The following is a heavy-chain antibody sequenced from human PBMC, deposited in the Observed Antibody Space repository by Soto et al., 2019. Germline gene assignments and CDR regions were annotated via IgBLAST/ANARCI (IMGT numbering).Heavy chain of an antibody. D-gene: IGHD3-9*01. CDR2: ISGSGGST. CDR1: GFTFSSYA. CDR3: ANAANYDILTGQGLWYYFDY. J-gene: IGHJ4*02. Sequence: WGTLRLSCAASGFTFSSYAMSWVRQPPGKGLEWVSAISGSGGSTYYADSVKCRFTISRDNSKNTLYLQMNSLRAEDTAVYYCANAANYDILTGQGLWYYFDYWGQGTLVTVSS. V-gene: IGHV3-23*01.